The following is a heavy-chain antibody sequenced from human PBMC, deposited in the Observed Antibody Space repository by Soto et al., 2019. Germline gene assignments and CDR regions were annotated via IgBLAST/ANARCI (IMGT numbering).Heavy chain of an antibody. Sequence: QVQLVQSGAEVKTPGASVKVSCKASGYTFTDYDINWVRQAPGQGLEWVGRLNPSIGKTDYAQNFQARVTITRDTSISTAYLELSNLGYQDTAVFYSSTLVRDGWYAGFFRGHGTLVTVAS. CDR2: LNPSIGKT. V-gene: IGHV1-8*01. J-gene: IGHJ4*01. CDR1: GYTFTDYD. D-gene: IGHD3-10*01. CDR3: STLVRDGWYAGFF.